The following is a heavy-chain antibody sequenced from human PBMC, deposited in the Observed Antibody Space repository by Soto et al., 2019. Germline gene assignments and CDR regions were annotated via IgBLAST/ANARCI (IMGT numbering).Heavy chain of an antibody. V-gene: IGHV4-39*01. D-gene: IGHD6-13*01. CDR1: GVSISSSSYY. Sequence: SETLSLTCTVSGVSISSSSYYWGWIRQPPGKGLEWIGSIYYSGSTYYNPSLKSRVTISVDTSKNQFSLKLSSVTAADTAVYYCQIAAAGIELFDYWGQGTLVTVSS. J-gene: IGHJ4*02. CDR3: QIAAAGIELFDY. CDR2: IYYSGST.